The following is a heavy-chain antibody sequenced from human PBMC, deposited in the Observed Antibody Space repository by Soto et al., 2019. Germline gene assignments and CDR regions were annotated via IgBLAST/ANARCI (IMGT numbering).Heavy chain of an antibody. CDR3: ARGGVSTRTFDY. CDR2: IYPSDSDT. D-gene: IGHD3-10*01. CDR1: GYNFAGYW. V-gene: IGHV5-51*01. J-gene: IGHJ4*02. Sequence: GESRKLSCKGSGYNFAGYWIAWVRQMPGKGLELMGIIYPSDSDTRYRPSFQGQVTISADKSISSAYLQWSSLRASDTAMYYCARGGVSTRTFDYWGQGTQVTVSS.